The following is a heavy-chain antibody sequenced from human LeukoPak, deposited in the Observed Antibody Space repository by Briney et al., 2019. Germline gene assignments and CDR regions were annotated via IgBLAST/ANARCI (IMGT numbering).Heavy chain of an antibody. V-gene: IGHV3-30*18. CDR3: AKDLYSYHNHYYYGMDV. CDR2: ISYDGSNK. Sequence: GRSLRLSCAASGFTFSSYGMHWVRQAPGKGLEWVAVISYDGSNKYYADSVKGRFTISRDNSKNTLYLQMNSLRAEDTAVYYCAKDLYSYHNHYYYGMDVWGQGTTVTVSS. CDR1: GFTFSSYG. D-gene: IGHD5-18*01. J-gene: IGHJ6*02.